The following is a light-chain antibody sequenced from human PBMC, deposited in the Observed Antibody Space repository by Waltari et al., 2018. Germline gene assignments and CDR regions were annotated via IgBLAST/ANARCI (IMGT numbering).Light chain of an antibody. Sequence: DIRMTQSPPSLPASVGDSVTITCRASQGISSYLNWYQQKPGQAPKLLIYAASSLQRGVPSRFSGSGFGTDFTLTINSLQPEDFAVYFCQQTYSHFRTFGQGTKVDVK. V-gene: IGKV1-39*01. CDR1: QGISSY. CDR2: AAS. J-gene: IGKJ1*01. CDR3: QQTYSHFRT.